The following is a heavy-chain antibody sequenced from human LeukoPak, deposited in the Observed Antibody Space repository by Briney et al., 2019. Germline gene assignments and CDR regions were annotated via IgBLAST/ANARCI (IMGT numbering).Heavy chain of an antibody. CDR3: ARDSGGPHSGFEI. V-gene: IGHV4-59*11. J-gene: IGHJ3*02. CDR2: VYKSGST. Sequence: SETLSLTCTVSGGSISNHYWSWIRHPPGKGLEWIGYVYKSGSTSYHPPLKSRVTISVDTSKNQYSLKMSSVTAADTAVYYCARDSGGPHSGFEIWGQGTMVTASS. CDR1: GGSISNHY. D-gene: IGHD1-26*01.